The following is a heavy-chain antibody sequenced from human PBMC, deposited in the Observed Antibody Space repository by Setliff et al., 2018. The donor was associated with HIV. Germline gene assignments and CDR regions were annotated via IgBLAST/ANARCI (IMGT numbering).Heavy chain of an antibody. CDR3: ARSTYYFDSSGYKYNWFDP. Sequence: SETLSLTCTVSGGSIGSGGYYWSWIRQHPGKGLEWIGYIYYSGSTYYNPSFKRRLSISVDTSKNQFSLKLSSVTAADTAVYYCARSTYYFDSSGYKYNWFDPWG. CDR1: GGSIGSGGYY. CDR2: IYYSGST. D-gene: IGHD3-22*01. V-gene: IGHV4-31*03. J-gene: IGHJ5*02.